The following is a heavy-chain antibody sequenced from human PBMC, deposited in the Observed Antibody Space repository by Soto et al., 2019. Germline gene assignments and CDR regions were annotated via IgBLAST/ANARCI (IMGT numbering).Heavy chain of an antibody. D-gene: IGHD2-15*01. CDR1: GFTFSSYG. CDR3: SKSVVVAATLSANWFDP. Sequence: GGSLRLSCAASGFTFSSYGMHWVRQAPGKGLEWVAVISYDGSNKYYPDSVKGRFTISRDNSKNTLYLQMNSLRAEDTAVYYCSKSVVVAATLSANWFDPSGQGTLLSVSS. V-gene: IGHV3-30*18. J-gene: IGHJ5*02. CDR2: ISYDGSNK.